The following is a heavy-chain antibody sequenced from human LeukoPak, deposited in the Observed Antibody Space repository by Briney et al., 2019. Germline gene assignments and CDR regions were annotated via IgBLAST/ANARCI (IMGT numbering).Heavy chain of an antibody. J-gene: IGHJ3*02. D-gene: IGHD3-22*01. Sequence: SETLSLTCAVYGGSFSGYYWSGIRQPPGKGLEWIGEINHSGSTNYNPSLKSRVTISVDTSKNQFSLKLSSVTAADTAVYYCARVLVTMIVVVTRDAFDIWGQGTMVTVSS. CDR1: GGSFSGYY. V-gene: IGHV4-34*01. CDR3: ARVLVTMIVVVTRDAFDI. CDR2: INHSGST.